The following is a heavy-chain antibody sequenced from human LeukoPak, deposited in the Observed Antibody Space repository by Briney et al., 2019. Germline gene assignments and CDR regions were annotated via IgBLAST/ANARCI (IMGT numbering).Heavy chain of an antibody. D-gene: IGHD3-3*01. Sequence: PGGSLRLSCAASGFTFSSYSMNWVRQAPGKGLEWVSSISSSSSYIYYADSVKGRFTISRDNAKNSLYLQMNSLRAEDTAVYYCAKDGKGPNVLRFLEWGQGTLVTVSS. V-gene: IGHV3-21*01. CDR2: ISSSSSYI. J-gene: IGHJ4*02. CDR3: AKDGKGPNVLRFLE. CDR1: GFTFSSYS.